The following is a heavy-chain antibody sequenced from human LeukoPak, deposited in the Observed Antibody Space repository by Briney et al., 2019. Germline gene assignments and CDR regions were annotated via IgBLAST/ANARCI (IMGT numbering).Heavy chain of an antibody. D-gene: IGHD3-22*01. CDR3: AKSSSYYYDSSGYFQSPSHFDY. CDR2: ISGSGGST. J-gene: IGHJ4*02. V-gene: IGHV3-23*01. CDR1: GFTFSSYA. Sequence: GGSLRLSCAASGFTFSSYAMSWVRQAPGKGLEWVSAISGSGGSTYYADSVKGRFTISRDNSKSTLYLQMNSLRAEDTAVYYCAKSSSYYYDSSGYFQSPSHFDYWGQGTLVTVSS.